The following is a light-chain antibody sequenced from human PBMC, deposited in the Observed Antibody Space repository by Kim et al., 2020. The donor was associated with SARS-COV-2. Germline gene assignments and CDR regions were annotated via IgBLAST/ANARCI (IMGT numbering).Light chain of an antibody. CDR1: QSIRTF. V-gene: IGKV1-39*01. CDR2: TAS. CDR3: RQTYSSPIT. J-gene: IGKJ5*01. Sequence: DIQMPQSPSSLSASVADSVTITCRASQSIRTFLNWYQQKPGKAPNLLIYTASSLASGVPSRFSGSGSGTDFTLTISSLQPEDFATYYCRQTYSSPITFGQGTRLEIK.